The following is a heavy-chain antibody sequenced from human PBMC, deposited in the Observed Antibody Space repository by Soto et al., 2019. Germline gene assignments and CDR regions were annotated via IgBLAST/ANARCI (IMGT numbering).Heavy chain of an antibody. Sequence: EVQLVESGGGLVKPGGSLRLSCAASGFTFSNAWMSWVRQAPGKGLEWVGRIKSKTDGGTTDYAAPVKGRFTISRDDSKNTLYXXXXXXKXXXXXXXXXXXXXXXXYGLYDAFDIWGQGTMVTVSS. CDR1: GFTFSNAW. CDR2: IKSKTDGGTT. J-gene: IGHJ3*02. V-gene: IGHV3-15*01. CDR3: XXXXXXXYGLYDAFDI. D-gene: IGHD4-17*01.